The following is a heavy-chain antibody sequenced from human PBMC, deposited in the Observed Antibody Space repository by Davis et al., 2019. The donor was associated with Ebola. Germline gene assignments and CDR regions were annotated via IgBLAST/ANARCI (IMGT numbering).Heavy chain of an antibody. J-gene: IGHJ6*02. Sequence: PSETLSLTCSVSGASLSSGSYYWSWIRQSPGKGLEWIGYSYYSGRTNYNPSLKSRVTISIDTSKNQFSLKLTSVNAADTAVYYCARDDYDYSYDVDVWGQGTTVTVSS. CDR2: SYYSGRT. CDR1: GASLSSGSYY. D-gene: IGHD3-16*01. CDR3: ARDDYDYSYDVDV. V-gene: IGHV4-61*01.